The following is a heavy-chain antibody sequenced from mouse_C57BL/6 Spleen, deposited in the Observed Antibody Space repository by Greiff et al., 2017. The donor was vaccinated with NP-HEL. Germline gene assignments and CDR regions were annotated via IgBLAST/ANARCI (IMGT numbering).Heavy chain of an antibody. CDR2: ISYDGSN. CDR3: ARGITFYYFDY. Sequence: ESGPGLVKPSQSLSLTCSVTGYSITSGYYWNWIRQFPGNKLEWMGYISYDGSNNYNPSLKNRISITRDTSKNQFFLKLNSVTTEDTATYYCARGITFYYFDYWGQGTTLTVSS. CDR1: GYSITSGYY. D-gene: IGHD1-1*01. V-gene: IGHV3-6*01. J-gene: IGHJ2*01.